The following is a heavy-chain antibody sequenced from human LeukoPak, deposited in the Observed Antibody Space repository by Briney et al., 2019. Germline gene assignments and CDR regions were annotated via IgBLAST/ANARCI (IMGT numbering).Heavy chain of an antibody. CDR1: GYPISSGYY. V-gene: IGHV4-38-2*02. D-gene: IGHD6-19*01. Sequence: SETLSLTCTVSGYPISSGYYWGWIRQPPGKGLEWIGSIYHSGSTCYNPSLKSRVTISVDTSKNQFSLKLSSVTAADTAVYYCARVSRVGLADYWGQGTLVTVSS. J-gene: IGHJ4*02. CDR3: ARVSRVGLADY. CDR2: IYHSGST.